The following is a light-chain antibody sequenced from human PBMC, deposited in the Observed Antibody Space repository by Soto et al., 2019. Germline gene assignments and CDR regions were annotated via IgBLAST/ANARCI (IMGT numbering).Light chain of an antibody. V-gene: IGKV1-39*01. CDR3: QQSYSTLS. CDR1: QSIISY. CDR2: AAS. Sequence: DLQMTQSPSSLSASVGDRVNITCRASQSIISYLSWYQQKPGKAPKLLIYAASTLQRGVPSRFTGSGSGTDFTLTISSLQPEDFATYYCQQSYSTLSFGGGTKVDIK. J-gene: IGKJ4*01.